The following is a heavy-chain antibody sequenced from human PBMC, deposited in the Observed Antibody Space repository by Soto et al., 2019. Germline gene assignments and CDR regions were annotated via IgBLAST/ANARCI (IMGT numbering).Heavy chain of an antibody. CDR3: TRVRSSSWGLDDFDM. Sequence: GGSLRLSCAASGFTFSDHYMDWVRQAPGKGLEWVGRIRNKANRYTTEYAASVKGRFTISRDDSKSSLYLQMNSLKIEDTAVYYCTRVRSSSWGLDDFDMWGQGTMVTVSS. J-gene: IGHJ3*02. CDR1: GFTFSDHY. V-gene: IGHV3-72*01. CDR2: IRNKANRYTT. D-gene: IGHD6-13*01.